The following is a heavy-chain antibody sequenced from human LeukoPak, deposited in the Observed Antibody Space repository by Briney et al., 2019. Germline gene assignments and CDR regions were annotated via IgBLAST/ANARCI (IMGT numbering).Heavy chain of an antibody. CDR2: IFHSGST. D-gene: IGHD3/OR15-3a*01. V-gene: IGHV4-4*02. CDR1: GGFISSSNW. CDR3: ARDQGTGFDY. Sequence: NSSETLSLTCAVSGGFISSSNWWSWVRQPPGRGLEWIGEIFHSGSTNYNPSLKSRVTISVDKSKNQFSLKLSSVTAADTAVYFCARDQGTGFDYWGQGTLVTVSS. J-gene: IGHJ4*02.